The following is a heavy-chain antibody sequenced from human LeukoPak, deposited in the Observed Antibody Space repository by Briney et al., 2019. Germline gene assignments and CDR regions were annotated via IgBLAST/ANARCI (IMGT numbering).Heavy chain of an antibody. J-gene: IGHJ4*02. CDR3: ARDVPLDY. Sequence: GGSLRLSCAASGFAFSSYDMNCVRQAPGKGLEWVSSIASSSSYIYYADSMKGRFTISRDNAKNSVYLQMNSLRAEDTAVYYCARDVPLDYWGQGTLVTVSS. V-gene: IGHV3-21*01. D-gene: IGHD3-10*02. CDR2: IASSSSYI. CDR1: GFAFSSYD.